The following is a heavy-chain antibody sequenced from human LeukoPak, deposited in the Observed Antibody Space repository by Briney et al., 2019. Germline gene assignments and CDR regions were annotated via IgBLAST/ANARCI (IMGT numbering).Heavy chain of an antibody. Sequence: SMKVSCKASGGTFSSYTISWVRQAPGQGLEWMGRIIPILGIANYAQKFQGRVTITADKSTSTAYMELSSLRSEDTAVYYCARDSSSFYYYYMDVWGKGTTVTVSS. D-gene: IGHD6-6*01. CDR2: IIPILGIA. V-gene: IGHV1-69*04. J-gene: IGHJ6*03. CDR1: GGTFSSYT. CDR3: ARDSSSFYYYYMDV.